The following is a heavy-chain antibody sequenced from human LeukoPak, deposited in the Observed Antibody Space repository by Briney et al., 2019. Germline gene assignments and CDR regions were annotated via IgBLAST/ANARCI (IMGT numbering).Heavy chain of an antibody. CDR2: TYYRSKWYN. CDR1: GVSVSSNTAA. V-gene: IGHV6-1*01. J-gene: IGHJ4*02. D-gene: IGHD1-26*01. CDR3: ARVLDVGPTYFDY. Sequence: SQTLSLTCAISGVSVSSNTAAWNWIRQSPSRGLEWLGRTYYRSKWYNDYAVSVKSRITINPDKSKNQFSLQLNSVTPEDTAVYFCARVLDVGPTYFDYWGQGTLVTVSS.